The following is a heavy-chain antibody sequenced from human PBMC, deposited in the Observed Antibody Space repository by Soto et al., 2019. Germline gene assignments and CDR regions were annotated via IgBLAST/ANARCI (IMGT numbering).Heavy chain of an antibody. V-gene: IGHV3-74*01. CDR1: GFLFSSEW. D-gene: IGHD3-10*01. J-gene: IGHJ4*02. CDR3: VRDRPGSQEYFDY. CDR2: INTDGSDT. Sequence: GGSLRLSCAASGFLFSSEWMDWVRQAPGKGLVWVSRINTDGSDTRYADSVKGRFTISRDNAKNTVYLQMNSLRAEDTGVYYCVRDRPGSQEYFDYWGQGTLVTVSS.